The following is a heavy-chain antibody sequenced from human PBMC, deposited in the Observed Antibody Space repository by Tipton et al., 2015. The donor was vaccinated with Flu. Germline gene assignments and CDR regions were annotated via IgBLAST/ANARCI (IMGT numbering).Heavy chain of an antibody. CDR2: IYTSGST. D-gene: IGHD3-22*01. Sequence: TLSLTCTVSGGSISSYYWGWIRQPAGKGLEWIGRIYTSGSTNYNPSLKSRVTMSVDTSKNQFSLKLSSVTAADTAVYYCARAVGYDSSGYSKNAFDIWGQGTMVTVSS. CDR1: GGSISSYY. CDR3: ARAVGYDSSGYSKNAFDI. V-gene: IGHV4-4*07. J-gene: IGHJ3*02.